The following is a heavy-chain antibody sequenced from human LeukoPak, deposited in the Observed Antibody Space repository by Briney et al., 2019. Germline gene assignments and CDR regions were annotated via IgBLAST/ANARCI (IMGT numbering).Heavy chain of an antibody. V-gene: IGHV3-23*01. CDR3: AKDQKYYDSSGYT. Sequence: GGSLRLSCAASGFTFSSYAMSWVRQAPGKGLEWVSAISGSGGSTYYADSVKGRFTISRDNSKNTLYLQMNSLRVEDTAVYYCAKDQKYYDSSGYTWGQGTLVTVSS. D-gene: IGHD3-22*01. CDR2: ISGSGGST. CDR1: GFTFSSYA. J-gene: IGHJ5*02.